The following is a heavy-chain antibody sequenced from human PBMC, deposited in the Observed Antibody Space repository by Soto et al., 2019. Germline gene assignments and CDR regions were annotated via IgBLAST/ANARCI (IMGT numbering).Heavy chain of an antibody. D-gene: IGHD2-15*01. CDR3: ARDHCSGGSCYSRAFDI. V-gene: IGHV4-31*03. Sequence: ILSLTCTVSGGSIISGGYYWSWIRQHLGKGLEWIGYIYYSGSTYYNPSLKSRVTISVDTSKNQFSLKLSSVTAADTAVYYCARDHCSGGSCYSRAFDIWGQGTMVTVSS. CDR1: GGSIISGGYY. CDR2: IYYSGST. J-gene: IGHJ3*02.